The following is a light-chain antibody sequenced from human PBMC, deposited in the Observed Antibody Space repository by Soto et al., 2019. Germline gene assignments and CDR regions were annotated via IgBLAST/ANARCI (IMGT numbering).Light chain of an antibody. CDR2: AAS. Sequence: DIQMTQSPSSLSVSVGDRVTITCRASQSISNYLNWYQQKPWKAPKLLIYAASSLQSGVPSRFSGSGSGTDFTLTISNLQPEDLATYYCQQSYSTPPTFGQGTKVEIK. CDR3: QQSYSTPPT. CDR1: QSISNY. J-gene: IGKJ1*01. V-gene: IGKV1-39*01.